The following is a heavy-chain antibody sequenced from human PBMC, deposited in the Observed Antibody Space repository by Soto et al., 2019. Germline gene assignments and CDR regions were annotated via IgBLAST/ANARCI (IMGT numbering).Heavy chain of an antibody. D-gene: IGHD2-21*02. V-gene: IGHV3-30*18. CDR1: GFTFSSYG. CDR2: ISYDGSNK. J-gene: IGHJ4*02. CDR3: AKDRAYCCGDCYYPLDY. Sequence: QVQLVESGGGVVQPGRSLRLSCAASGFTFSSYGMHWVRQAPGKGLEWVAVISYDGSNKYYADSVKGRFTISRDNSKNTLYVQMNSLRAEDTAVYYCAKDRAYCCGDCYYPLDYWGQGTLVTVSS.